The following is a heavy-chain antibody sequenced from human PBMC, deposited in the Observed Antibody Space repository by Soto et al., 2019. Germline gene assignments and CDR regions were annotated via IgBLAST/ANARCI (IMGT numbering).Heavy chain of an antibody. CDR2: IYSGGST. Sequence: GGSLRLSCAASGFTVSSNYMSWVRQAPGKGLEWVSVIYSGGSTYYADSVKGRFTISRDNSKNTLYLQMNSLRAEDTAVYYCARGSGYDPRYFDYWGQGTLVTVSS. D-gene: IGHD5-12*01. J-gene: IGHJ4*02. V-gene: IGHV3-66*01. CDR1: GFTVSSNY. CDR3: ARGSGYDPRYFDY.